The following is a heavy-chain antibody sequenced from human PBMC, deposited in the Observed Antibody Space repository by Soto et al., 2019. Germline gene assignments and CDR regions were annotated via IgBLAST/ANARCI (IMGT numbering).Heavy chain of an antibody. CDR3: AHIAGWVYDAFDI. CDR2: IYWDDDK. V-gene: IGHV2-5*02. CDR1: GFSLNTSGVG. J-gene: IGHJ3*02. D-gene: IGHD1-26*01. Sequence: QITLKESGPTLVKPTQTLTLTCSFSGFSLNTSGVGVGWIRQPPGKALEWLALIYWDDDKRYSLSLNNRLSXTXDXXKNQVVLTMTNMDPVDTATYYCAHIAGWVYDAFDIWGQGTMVTVSS.